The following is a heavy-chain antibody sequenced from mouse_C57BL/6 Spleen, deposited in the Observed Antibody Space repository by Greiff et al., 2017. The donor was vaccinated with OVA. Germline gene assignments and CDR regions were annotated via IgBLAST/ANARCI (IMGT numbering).Heavy chain of an antibody. CDR1: GYTFTSYW. D-gene: IGHD2-5*01. V-gene: IGHV1-69*01. J-gene: IGHJ2*01. Sequence: QVQLQQPGAELVMPGASVKLSCKASGYTFTSYWMHWVKQRPGQGLEWIGEIDPSDSYTNYNQKFKGKSTLTVDKSSSTAYMQLSSLTSDDSAVYYCARRGFYSNYDYWGQGTTLTVSS. CDR2: IDPSDSYT. CDR3: ARRGFYSNYDY.